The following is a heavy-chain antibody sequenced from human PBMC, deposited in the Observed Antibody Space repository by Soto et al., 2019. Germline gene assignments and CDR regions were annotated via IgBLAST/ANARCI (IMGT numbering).Heavy chain of an antibody. V-gene: IGHV3-23*01. CDR2: ISVSGDKT. D-gene: IGHD2-2*01. CDR1: GFPFNTYA. CDR3: ARKIYHRFDP. Sequence: EVQLSESGGGLVQPGGSQRLSCAASGFPFNTYAMTWVGQAPGKDLEWVSAISVSGDKTYYAESVRGRFAISRDNSQNILFLQMNGLRAEDTALYYCARKIYHRFDPWGQGTLVIVSS. J-gene: IGHJ5*02.